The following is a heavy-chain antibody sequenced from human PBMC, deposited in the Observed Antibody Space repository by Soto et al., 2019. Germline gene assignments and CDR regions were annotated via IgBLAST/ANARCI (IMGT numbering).Heavy chain of an antibody. J-gene: IGHJ4*02. V-gene: IGHV4-34*01. CDR1: GGSFSGYY. Sequence: SETLSLTCAVYGGSFSGYYWSWIRQPPGKGLEWIGEINHSGSTNYNPSLKSRVTISVDTSKNQFSLKLSSVTAADAAVYCCAMISSSSGFGYWGQGTLVTVSS. D-gene: IGHD6-6*01. CDR3: AMISSSSGFGY. CDR2: INHSGST.